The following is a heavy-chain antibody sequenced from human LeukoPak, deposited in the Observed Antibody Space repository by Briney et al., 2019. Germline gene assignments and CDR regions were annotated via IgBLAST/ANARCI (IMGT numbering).Heavy chain of an antibody. CDR3: ASLHDTSGYLAGFDI. CDR2: IYYSGTT. Sequence: SETLSLTCTVSGGSISSGDYYWSWVRQPPGKGLEWIGYIYYSGTTYYNPSRKSRATISVDTSKNEFSLKLSSVTAADTAVYYCASLHDTSGYLAGFDIWGQGTMVTV. CDR1: GGSISSGDYY. V-gene: IGHV4-30-4*01. D-gene: IGHD3-22*01. J-gene: IGHJ3*02.